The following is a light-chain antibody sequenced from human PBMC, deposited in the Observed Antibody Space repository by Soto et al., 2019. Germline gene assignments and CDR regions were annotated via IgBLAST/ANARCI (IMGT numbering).Light chain of an antibody. CDR2: DNT. CDR1: SSDIGNHY. CDR3: ETWDGSRDVVL. V-gene: IGLV1-51*01. J-gene: IGLJ3*02. Sequence: QSVLTQPPSVSAAPGQKVTISCSGSSSDIGNHYVSWYQQFPGTAPNLLIYDNTKRPSGIPDRFSGSKSGTSATLDITGLHTGDEADYYCETWDGSRDVVLFGGGTKLTVL.